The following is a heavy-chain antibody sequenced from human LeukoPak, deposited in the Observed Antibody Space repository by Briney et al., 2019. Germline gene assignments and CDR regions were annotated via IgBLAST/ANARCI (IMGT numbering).Heavy chain of an antibody. Sequence: SQTLSLTCAISGDSVSSNSAALNWIRQSPSRGLEWLGRTYYGSKWYSDYAASVRSRISINPDTSKNQFSLQLNSVTPEDTAVYYCAYYGDSPYNWFDPWGQGILVTVSS. V-gene: IGHV6-1*01. D-gene: IGHD4-17*01. CDR3: AYYGDSPYNWFDP. CDR1: GDSVSSNSAA. J-gene: IGHJ5*02. CDR2: TYYGSKWYS.